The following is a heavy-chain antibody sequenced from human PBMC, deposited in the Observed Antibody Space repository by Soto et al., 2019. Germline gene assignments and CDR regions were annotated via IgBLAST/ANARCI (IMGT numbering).Heavy chain of an antibody. J-gene: IGHJ3*02. CDR1: GFTFSNAW. V-gene: IGHV3-23*01. CDR2: ISGGGTTA. Sequence: GGSLRLSCAASGFTFSNAWMSWVRQAPGKGLEWVSAISGGGTTAYYADSVKGRFTFSRDNSKKTMYLQMNSLRAEDTAVYYCAKTTDGWFSAFEIWGQGTMVTVSS. CDR3: AKTTDGWFSAFEI. D-gene: IGHD6-19*01.